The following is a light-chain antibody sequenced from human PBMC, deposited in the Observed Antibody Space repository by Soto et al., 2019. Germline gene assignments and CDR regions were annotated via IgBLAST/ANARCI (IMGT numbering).Light chain of an antibody. V-gene: IGLV1-44*01. CDR2: GSN. CDR1: SCNIASNH. Sequence: HSVLTQPHSASGTPGQTVTISRSGSSCNIASNHVQWYQQLPGRAPKPIIYGSNHRPSGVPDRFSASISGTSTSLSLNGLQSDDEDDDDYSTGDYSLVDPVFGGGTKVTVL. J-gene: IGLJ3*02. CDR3: STGDYSLVDPV.